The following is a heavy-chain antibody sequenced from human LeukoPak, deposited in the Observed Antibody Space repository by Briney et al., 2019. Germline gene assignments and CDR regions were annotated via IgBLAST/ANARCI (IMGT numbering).Heavy chain of an antibody. V-gene: IGHV3-11*01. D-gene: IGHD6-19*01. Sequence: GGSLRLSCAASGFTFSDYYMSWIRQAPGKGLEWISYISSNGRTIYYADSVKGRFTISRDNARKSVYLQMNRLRAEDTAIYYCARTQQWLVLGFDPWAREPWSPSPQ. J-gene: IGHJ5*02. CDR1: GFTFSDYY. CDR3: ARTQQWLVLGFDP. CDR2: ISSNGRTI.